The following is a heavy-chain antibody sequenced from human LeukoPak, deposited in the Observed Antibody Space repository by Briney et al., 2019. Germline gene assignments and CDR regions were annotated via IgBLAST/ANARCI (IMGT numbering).Heavy chain of an antibody. CDR3: AKLAFYETSAPLRDISF. Sequence: PGGSLRLSCAASGFPFNTYAVSWVRQAPGKGLEYISVIRPTGTNTYYASSVKGRFTISRDDSRTTVYLQMSSLRAEDTAIYYCAKLAFYETSAPLRDISFWGQGTLVTVSS. J-gene: IGHJ4*02. CDR2: IRPTGTNT. D-gene: IGHD3-3*02. V-gene: IGHV3-23*01. CDR1: GFPFNTYA.